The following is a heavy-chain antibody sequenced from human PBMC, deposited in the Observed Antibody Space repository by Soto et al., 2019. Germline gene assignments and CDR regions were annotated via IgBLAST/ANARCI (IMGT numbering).Heavy chain of an antibody. CDR3: AKYGRDSSAWKADY. D-gene: IGHD6-19*01. Sequence: GGSLILSCAASGFTFISYAMSWVRQAPGKGLEWVSAISGSGGSTFHADSVKGRFTTSRDNSKSTLFLQMHSLRAEDTAVYYCAKYGRDSSAWKADYWGQGTLVTVSS. CDR1: GFTFISYA. J-gene: IGHJ4*02. CDR2: ISGSGGST. V-gene: IGHV3-23*01.